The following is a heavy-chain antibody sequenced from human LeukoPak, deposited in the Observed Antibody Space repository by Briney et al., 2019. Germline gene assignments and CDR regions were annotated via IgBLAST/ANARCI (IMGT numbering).Heavy chain of an antibody. CDR1: GFTFSSYW. J-gene: IGHJ4*02. Sequence: PGGSLRLSCAASGFTFSSYWMSWVRQAPGKGLEWVANIKQDGSEKYYVDSVKGRFTISRDNAKNSLYLQMNSLRAEDTAVYYCAREAGYYSGGSCYLPVFDYWGQGTLVTVSS. CDR2: IKQDGSEK. V-gene: IGHV3-7*01. CDR3: AREAGYYSGGSCYLPVFDY. D-gene: IGHD2-15*01.